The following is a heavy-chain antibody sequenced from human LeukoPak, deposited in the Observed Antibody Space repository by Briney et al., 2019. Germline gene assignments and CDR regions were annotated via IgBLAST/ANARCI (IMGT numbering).Heavy chain of an antibody. CDR2: IDGDGTEK. D-gene: IGHD1-26*01. CDR1: AFTFNRYW. Sequence: GGSLRLSCAASAFTFNRYWMNWVRQAPGKGLEWVAGIDGDGTEKYYVESVKGRFTISRDNAKKSVYLQMNSLRADDTAVYYCASSRSGSYLNAFDIWGQGTMVTVSS. CDR3: ASSRSGSYLNAFDI. V-gene: IGHV3-7*01. J-gene: IGHJ3*02.